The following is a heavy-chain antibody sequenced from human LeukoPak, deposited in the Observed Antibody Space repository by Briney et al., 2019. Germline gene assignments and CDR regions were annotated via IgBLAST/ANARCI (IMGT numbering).Heavy chain of an antibody. J-gene: IGHJ4*02. Sequence: SETLSLTCTVSGGSISSSNYYWGWIRQPPGKGLEWIGNIYYSGSTYYKPSLKTRVTISVDTSKNQFSLKLASVTAADTAVYYCARHASVDGNWPRPLDYWGQGSLVTVSS. D-gene: IGHD6-19*01. CDR2: IYYSGST. CDR3: ARHASVDGNWPRPLDY. CDR1: GGSISSSNYY. V-gene: IGHV4-39*01.